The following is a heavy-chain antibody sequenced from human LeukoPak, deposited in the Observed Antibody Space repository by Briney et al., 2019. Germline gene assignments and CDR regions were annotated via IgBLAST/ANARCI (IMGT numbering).Heavy chain of an antibody. Sequence: PGGSLRLSCAASGFTSSSYAMSWFRQAPGKGLEWVSAISNSGGSTYYADSVKGRFTISRDNSKNTLYLQMNSLRAEDTAVYYCARRPVATTDRYFDYWGQGTLVTVSS. CDR2: ISNSGGST. CDR3: ARRPVATTDRYFDY. J-gene: IGHJ4*02. D-gene: IGHD5-12*01. V-gene: IGHV3-23*01. CDR1: GFTSSSYA.